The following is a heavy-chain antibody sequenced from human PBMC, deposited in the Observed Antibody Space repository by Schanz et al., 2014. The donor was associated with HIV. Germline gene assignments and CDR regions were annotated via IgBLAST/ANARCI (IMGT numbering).Heavy chain of an antibody. CDR1: GFTFSEYY. D-gene: IGHD4-17*01. CDR3: ARQIANRRVNGDYWFDS. Sequence: QVQLVESGGGLVKPGGSLRLACAASGFTFSEYYMSWIRQAPGKRLEWVSYISGSGNTKYYPDSMKGRFTISRDNAKKSLYLQMNSLRAEDTAVYFCARQIANRRVNGDYWFDSWGQGTLVTVSS. V-gene: IGHV3-11*01. CDR2: ISGSGNTK. J-gene: IGHJ5*01.